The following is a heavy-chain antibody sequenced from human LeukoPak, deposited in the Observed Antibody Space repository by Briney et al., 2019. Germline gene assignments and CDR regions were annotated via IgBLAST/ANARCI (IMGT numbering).Heavy chain of an antibody. CDR2: ISAHNGNT. D-gene: IGHD1-26*01. CDR1: GYTFANYG. V-gene: IGHV1-18*01. CDR3: ARDQRDGSGRSRSNYYFDY. J-gene: IGHJ4*02. Sequence: GASVKVSCKASGYTFANYGISWVPQAPGQGLEWMGWISAHNGNTEYAQKFQGRVTMTTDTSTSTAYMELRSLRSDDTAVYYCARDQRDGSGRSRSNYYFDYWGQGTLVTVSS.